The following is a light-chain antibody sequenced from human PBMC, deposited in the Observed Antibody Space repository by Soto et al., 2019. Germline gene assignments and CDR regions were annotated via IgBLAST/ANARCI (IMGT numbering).Light chain of an antibody. Sequence: EIVMTQSPATLSVSLGERVTLSCRASHSISSDLAWYQQKPGQAPRLLIYGASTRDTGIPARFSGSGSGTEFTLTVTSLQSEDFAVYYCQHYNNWPPGGTFGPGTKVEVK. J-gene: IGKJ1*01. V-gene: IGKV3-15*01. CDR2: GAS. CDR1: HSISSD. CDR3: QHYNNWPPGGT.